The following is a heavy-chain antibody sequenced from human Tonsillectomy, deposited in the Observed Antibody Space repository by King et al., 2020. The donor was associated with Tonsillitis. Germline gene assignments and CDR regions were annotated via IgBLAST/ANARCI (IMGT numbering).Heavy chain of an antibody. D-gene: IGHD1-1*01. Sequence: TLKESGPTLVEPTQTLTLTCTFSGFSLSTSGVGVGWIRQPPGEALEWLALMYWEDDKRYSPSLRNRLTITKDTSKNQAVLTMTNVDPVDTATNYCEHRWSYYGHWNEGWFDPWGQGTLVTVSS. J-gene: IGHJ5*02. V-gene: IGHV2-5*02. CDR2: MYWEDDK. CDR3: EHRWSYYGHWNEGWFDP. CDR1: GFSLSTSGVG.